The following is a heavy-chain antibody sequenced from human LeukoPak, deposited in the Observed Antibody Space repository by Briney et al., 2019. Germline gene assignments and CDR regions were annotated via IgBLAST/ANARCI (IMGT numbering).Heavy chain of an antibody. D-gene: IGHD1-26*01. CDR1: GFTFISYW. V-gene: IGHV3-23*01. CDR2: ISGSGGST. J-gene: IGHJ3*02. CDR3: AKGGSYLI. Sequence: PGGSLRLSCAASGFTFISYWMSWVRQAPGKGLEGVSAISGSGGSTYYADSVKGRFTISRDNSKNTLYLQMNSLSAEDTAVYYCAKGGSYLIWGQGTMVTVSS.